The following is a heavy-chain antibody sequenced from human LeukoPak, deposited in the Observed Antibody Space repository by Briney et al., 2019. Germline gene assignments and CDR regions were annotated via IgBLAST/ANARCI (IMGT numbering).Heavy chain of an antibody. CDR2: ISSSSSYI. CDR1: GFTFSSYS. V-gene: IGHV3-21*01. D-gene: IGHD5-12*01. J-gene: IGHJ5*02. CDR3: AREIGGSGYAQSDNWFDP. Sequence: GGSLRLSCAASGFTFSSYSMNWVRQAPGKGLEWVSSISSSSSYIYYADSVKGRFTISRDNAKNSLYLQMNSLRAEDTAVYYCAREIGGSGYAQSDNWFDPWGQGTLVTVSS.